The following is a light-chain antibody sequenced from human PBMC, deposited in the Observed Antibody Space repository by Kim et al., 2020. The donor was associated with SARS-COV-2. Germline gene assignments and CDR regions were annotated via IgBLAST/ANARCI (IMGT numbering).Light chain of an antibody. CDR2: VNGDGSH. CDR1: SGHSSYA. J-gene: IGLJ3*02. V-gene: IGLV4-69*01. Sequence: ASVKFTCTLSSGHSSYAIAWHQQQPEKGPRFLMKVNGDGSHGKGNGIPDRFSGSSSGAERYLTISSLQSEDEADYYCQTWTTGIRVFGGGTQLTVL. CDR3: QTWTTGIRV.